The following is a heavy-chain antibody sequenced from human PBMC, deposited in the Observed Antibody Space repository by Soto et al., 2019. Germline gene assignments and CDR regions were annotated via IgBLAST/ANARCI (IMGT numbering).Heavy chain of an antibody. CDR2: ISGSSRYT. CDR1: GFTFSDYY. D-gene: IGHD3-22*01. Sequence: GGSLRLSCAASGFTFSDYYMSWIRQAPGKGLEWVSYISGSSRYTNYADSVKGRFTISRDNAKNSLYLQMNSLRAEETALYYCARGGNYYDSGGYYYSFDFWGQGTLVTVSS. CDR3: ARGGNYYDSGGYYYSFDF. V-gene: IGHV3-11*06. J-gene: IGHJ4*02.